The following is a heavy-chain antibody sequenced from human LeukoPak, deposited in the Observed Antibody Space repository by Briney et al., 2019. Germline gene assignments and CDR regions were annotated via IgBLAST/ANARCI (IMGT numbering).Heavy chain of an antibody. J-gene: IGHJ4*02. CDR1: GYTLSNHA. CDR2: ISADNGNT. V-gene: IGHV1-18*04. D-gene: IGHD1-26*01. CDR3: ARDPFYSGSYPGDY. Sequence: ASVKVSCKGSGYTLSNHAFSWVRQAPGQGLEWMGWISADNGNTNHAQKFQGRVTMTTDTSTSTAYMELRSLRSDDTAVYYCARDPFYSGSYPGDYWGQGTLVTVSS.